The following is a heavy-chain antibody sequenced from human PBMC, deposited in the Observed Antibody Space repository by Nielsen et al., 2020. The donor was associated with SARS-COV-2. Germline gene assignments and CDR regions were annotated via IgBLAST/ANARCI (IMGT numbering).Heavy chain of an antibody. Sequence: SETLSLTCAVYGGSFSGYYWSWIRQPPGKGLEWIGCIYYSGSTNYNPSLKSRVTISVDTSKNQFSLKLSSVTAADTAVYYCARALDADYVWGSYRYTPYYFDYWGQGTLVTVSS. CDR1: GGSFSGYY. D-gene: IGHD3-16*02. CDR3: ARALDADYVWGSYRYTPYYFDY. J-gene: IGHJ4*02. CDR2: IYYSGST. V-gene: IGHV4-59*01.